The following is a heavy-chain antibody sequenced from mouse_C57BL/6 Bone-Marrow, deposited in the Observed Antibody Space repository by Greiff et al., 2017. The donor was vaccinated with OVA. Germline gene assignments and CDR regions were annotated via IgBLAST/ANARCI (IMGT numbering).Heavy chain of an antibody. CDR3: ARPPHYYGGGAWLDY. J-gene: IGHJ3*01. Sequence: VQLQQSDAELVKPGASVKISCKVSGYTFTDHTIHWMKQRPEQGLEWIGYIYPSDGSTKYNEKFKGKATLTADKSSSTAYMQLNSLTSEDSAVYFWARPPHYYGGGAWLDYWGQGTLVTVSA. V-gene: IGHV1-78*01. CDR2: IYPSDGST. CDR1: GYTFTDHT. D-gene: IGHD1-2*01.